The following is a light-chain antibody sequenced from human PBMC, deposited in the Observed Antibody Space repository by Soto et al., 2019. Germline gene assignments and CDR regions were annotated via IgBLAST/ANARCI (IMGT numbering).Light chain of an antibody. CDR1: QSARSS. J-gene: IGKJ1*01. CDR2: GAS. CDR3: QQCSDSPPT. V-gene: IGKV3-20*01. Sequence: EIVMTQSPATLSVSPGERATLSCRASQSARSSLAWYHQKPGQAPRLLIFGASDRATGSPDRFCGSGSGTDFTLTIDRLEPEDFAMYYCQQCSDSPPTFGQGTKVDI.